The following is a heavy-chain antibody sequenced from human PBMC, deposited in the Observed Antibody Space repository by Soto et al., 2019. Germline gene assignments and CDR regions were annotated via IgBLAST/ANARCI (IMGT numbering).Heavy chain of an antibody. D-gene: IGHD6-13*01. CDR1: GYSFTSYW. J-gene: IGHJ6*02. CDR2: IYPGDSDT. Sequence: EVQLVQSGAEVKKPGESLKISCKGSGYSFTSYWIGWVRQMPGKGLVWMGIIYPGDSDTRYSPSFQCQVTISADKSISTAYLQWSSLKASDTAIYYCARTAAAGKYYYGVDVWSQGTTVTVS. V-gene: IGHV5-51*01. CDR3: ARTAAAGKYYYGVDV.